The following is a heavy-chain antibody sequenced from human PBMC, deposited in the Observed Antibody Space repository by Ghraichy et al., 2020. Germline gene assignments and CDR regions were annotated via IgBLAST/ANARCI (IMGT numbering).Heavy chain of an antibody. D-gene: IGHD5-12*01. CDR2: ISSNGGST. CDR3: VKANSAYNSNYFDY. Sequence: GGSLRLSCSASGFIFSNYAMHWVRQAPGKGLEYVSGISSNGGSTSHVDFVKGRFTISRDNSKNTLYLQMGSLRPEDTAVYYCVKANSAYNSNYFDYWGRGTLVTVSS. V-gene: IGHV3-64D*06. J-gene: IGHJ4*02. CDR1: GFIFSNYA.